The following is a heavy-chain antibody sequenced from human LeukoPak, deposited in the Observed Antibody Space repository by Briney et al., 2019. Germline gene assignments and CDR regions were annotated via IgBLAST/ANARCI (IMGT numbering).Heavy chain of an antibody. CDR1: DFTVSSSY. V-gene: IGHV3-53*01. Sequence: PGGSLRLSCAASDFTVSSSYMSWVRQAPGKGLEWVSLIYSGGNTYYADSVKGRFTISRDNSKNTLYLQMNSLRAEDTAVYYCAARRGYAPEAYWGQGTLVTVSS. CDR3: AARRGYAPEAY. D-gene: IGHD2-15*01. J-gene: IGHJ1*01. CDR2: IYSGGNT.